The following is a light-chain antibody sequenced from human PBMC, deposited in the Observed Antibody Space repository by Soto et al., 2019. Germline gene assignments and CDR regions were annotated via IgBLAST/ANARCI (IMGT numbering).Light chain of an antibody. CDR3: QQRSNWPPGT. V-gene: IGKV3-11*01. CDR2: DAS. CDR1: QSVKTF. Sequence: EMVLTQSPATLSLSPGERATLSCRASQSVKTFLVGYQRRPWQAPRLRIHDASHRAAGIPDRFGGSGFGTDVTLTISSREPEDAAVYYCQQRSNWPPGTVGRGTRLE. J-gene: IGKJ5*01.